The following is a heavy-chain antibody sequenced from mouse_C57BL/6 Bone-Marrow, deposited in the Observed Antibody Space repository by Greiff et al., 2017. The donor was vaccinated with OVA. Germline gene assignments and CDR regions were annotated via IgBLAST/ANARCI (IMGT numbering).Heavy chain of an antibody. V-gene: IGHV5-4*01. J-gene: IGHJ1*03. CDR2: ISDGGSYT. Sequence: EVKLVESGGGLVKPGGSLKLSCAASGFTFSSYAMSWVRQTPEKRLEWVATISDGGSYTYYPATVKGRFTISRATAKNNLYLQMSLLTSEDTAMYYCARDLRPRWYFDVWGTGTAVTVSS. CDR1: GFTFSSYA. CDR3: ARDLRPRWYFDV. D-gene: IGHD2-12*01.